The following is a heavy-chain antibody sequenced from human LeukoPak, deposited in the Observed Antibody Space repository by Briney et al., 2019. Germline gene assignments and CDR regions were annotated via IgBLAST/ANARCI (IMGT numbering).Heavy chain of an antibody. Sequence: PGGSLRLSCAASGFTFSSYWMSWVRQAPGKGLEWVANIKQDGSEKYYVDSVKGRFTISRDNAKNSLYLQMNSLRAEDTAVYYCARAPSKVPAARANDAFDIWGQGTMVTVSS. D-gene: IGHD2-2*01. CDR2: IKQDGSEK. CDR3: ARAPSKVPAARANDAFDI. CDR1: GFTFSSYW. V-gene: IGHV3-7*03. J-gene: IGHJ3*02.